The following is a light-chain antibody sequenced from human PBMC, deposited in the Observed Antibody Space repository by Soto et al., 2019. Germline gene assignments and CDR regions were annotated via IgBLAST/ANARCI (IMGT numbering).Light chain of an antibody. Sequence: QLVLTQPPSVSGAPGQRVTISCTGSSSNIGAGYDVHWYQQLPGTAPKLLIYGNNNRPSGVPDRFSGSKSDTSASLAITGLQAEDEADYYCQSYDSSFSNWVFGGGTKLTVL. CDR1: SSNIGAGYD. V-gene: IGLV1-40*01. CDR3: QSYDSSFSNWV. J-gene: IGLJ3*02. CDR2: GNN.